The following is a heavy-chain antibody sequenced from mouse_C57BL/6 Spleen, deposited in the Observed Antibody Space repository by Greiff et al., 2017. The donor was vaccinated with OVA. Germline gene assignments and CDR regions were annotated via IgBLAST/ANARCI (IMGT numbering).Heavy chain of an antibody. J-gene: IGHJ1*03. Sequence: EVKVEESGGGLVQPGGSLKLSCAASGFTFSDYGMAWVRQAPRQGPEWVAFISNLAYSIYYADTVTGRFTISRENAKNTLYLEMSSLRSEDTAMYYCARHVGYGSRNWYFDVWGTGTTVTVSS. CDR1: GFTFSDYG. CDR2: ISNLAYSI. CDR3: ARHVGYGSRNWYFDV. V-gene: IGHV5-15*04. D-gene: IGHD1-1*01.